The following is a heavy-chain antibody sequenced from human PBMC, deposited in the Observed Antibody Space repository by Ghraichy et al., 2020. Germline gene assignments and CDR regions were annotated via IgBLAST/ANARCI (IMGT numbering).Heavy chain of an antibody. CDR3: AHSLSYDFWSGYYRGYWFDP. J-gene: IGHJ5*02. CDR1: GFSLSTSGVG. CDR2: IYWDDDK. D-gene: IGHD3-3*01. Sequence: SGPTLVKPTQTLTLTCTFSGFSLSTSGVGVGWIRQPPGKALEWLALIYWDDDKRYSPSLKSRLTITKDTSKNQVVLTMTNMDPVDTATYYCAHSLSYDFWSGYYRGYWFDPWGQGTLVTVSS. V-gene: IGHV2-5*02.